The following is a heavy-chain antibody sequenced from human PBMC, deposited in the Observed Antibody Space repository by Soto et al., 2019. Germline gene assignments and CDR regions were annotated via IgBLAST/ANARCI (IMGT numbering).Heavy chain of an antibody. D-gene: IGHD2-2*01. CDR1: GGSVSYNSYD. J-gene: IGHJ5*02. Sequence: XTLSLPCSVSGGSVSYNSYDWGWIRQPPGKGLEWVGGIFYTGTTYYSPSLKDRVTISVDTSKNSFSLNLTSVTAADTAVYFCARLVVVAPVANAWGQGTLGTVSS. CDR3: ARLVVVAPVANA. CDR2: IFYTGTT. V-gene: IGHV4-39*02.